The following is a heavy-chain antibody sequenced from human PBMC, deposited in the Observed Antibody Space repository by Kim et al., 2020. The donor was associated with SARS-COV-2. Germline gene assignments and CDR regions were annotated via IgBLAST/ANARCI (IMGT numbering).Heavy chain of an antibody. J-gene: IGHJ6*02. Sequence: SVKVSCKASGGTFSSYAISWVRQAPGQGLEWMGGIIPIFGTANYAQKFQGRVTITADESTSTAYMELSSLRSEDTAVYYCARGRVRYCSSTSCYKLQGGAYYYYGMDVWGQGTTVTVSS. D-gene: IGHD2-2*02. V-gene: IGHV1-69*13. CDR2: IIPIFGTA. CDR1: GGTFSSYA. CDR3: ARGRVRYCSSTSCYKLQGGAYYYYGMDV.